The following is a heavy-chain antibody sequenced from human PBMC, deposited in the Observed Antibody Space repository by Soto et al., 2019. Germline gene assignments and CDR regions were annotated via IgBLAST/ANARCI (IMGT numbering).Heavy chain of an antibody. V-gene: IGHV3-21*06. J-gene: IGHJ4*02. CDR2: ISSSSTYI. CDR3: ASAVTMGWSPQGY. D-gene: IGHD4-17*01. CDR1: GFTFNAYT. Sequence: PVGSLRLSCILSGFTFNAYTMNWVRQAPGKGLEWVSSISSSSTYIYYADSVKGRFTISRDNTNNSLYLQMNSLTTDDTGLYYCASAVTMGWSPQGYWGQGTPVTVSS.